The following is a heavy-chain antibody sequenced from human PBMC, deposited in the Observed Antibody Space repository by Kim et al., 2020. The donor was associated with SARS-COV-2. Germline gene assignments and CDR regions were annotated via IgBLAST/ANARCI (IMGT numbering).Heavy chain of an antibody. CDR2: ISGSGGST. CDR1: GFTFSSYA. V-gene: IGHV3-23*01. Sequence: GGSLRLSCAASGFTFSSYAMSWVRQAPGKGLEWVSAISGSGGSTYYADSVKGRFTISRDNSKNTLYLQMNSLRAEDTAVYYCAKSTLMIVVVTIFDYWGQGTLVTVSS. J-gene: IGHJ4*02. CDR3: AKSTLMIVVVTIFDY. D-gene: IGHD3-22*01.